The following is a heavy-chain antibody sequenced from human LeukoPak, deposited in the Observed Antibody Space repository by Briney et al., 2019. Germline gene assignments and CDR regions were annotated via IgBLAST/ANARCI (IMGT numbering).Heavy chain of an antibody. CDR3: ARGDLSEYYFDY. D-gene: IGHD2-21*02. Sequence: PSETLSLTCTVSGGSISSYYGSWIRQPPGKGLEWIGYIYYSGSTNYNPSLKSRVTMSVDTSKNQFSLKLSSVTAADTAVYYCARGDLSEYYFDYWGQGTLVTVSS. CDR1: GGSISSYY. J-gene: IGHJ4*02. V-gene: IGHV4-59*01. CDR2: IYYSGST.